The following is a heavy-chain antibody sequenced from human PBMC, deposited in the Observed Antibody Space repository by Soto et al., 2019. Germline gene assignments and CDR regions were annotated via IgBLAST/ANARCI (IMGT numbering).Heavy chain of an antibody. CDR1: GGTFSSYA. CDR2: IIPIFGTA. J-gene: IGHJ6*02. CDR3: ARGYKVIITDYYYYGMDV. D-gene: IGHD3-9*01. V-gene: IGHV1-69*01. Sequence: QVQLVQSGAEVKKPGSSVKVSCKASGGTFSSYAISWVRQAPGQGLEWMGGIIPIFGTANYAQKFQGRVMITADESTSTAYMELSSLRSEDTAVYYCARGYKVIITDYYYYGMDVWGQGTTVTVSS.